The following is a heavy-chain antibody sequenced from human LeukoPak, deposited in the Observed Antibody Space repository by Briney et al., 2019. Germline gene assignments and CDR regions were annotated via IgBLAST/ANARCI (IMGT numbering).Heavy chain of an antibody. CDR3: VRLSVVSPHRYFDL. Sequence: GSLRLSCAASGFTFSSYAMSWVRQAPGKGLEWIAYIYHTGGTNYRPSLKSRATISLDTSKNQFSLRLTSVTAADTAVYYCVRLSVVSPHRYFDLWGRGTLVSVSS. J-gene: IGHJ2*01. D-gene: IGHD4-23*01. CDR1: GFTFSSYA. V-gene: IGHV4-59*08. CDR2: IYHTGGT.